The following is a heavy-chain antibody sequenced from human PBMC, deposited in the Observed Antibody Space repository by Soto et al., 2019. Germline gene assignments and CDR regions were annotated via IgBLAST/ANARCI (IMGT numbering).Heavy chain of an antibody. Sequence: GGSLRLSCAASGFTFSSYAMHWVRQAPGKGLEWVAVISYDGSNKYYADSVKGRFTISRDNSKNTLYLQMNSLRAEDTAVYYCARERDGMDVWGQGTTVTVSS. CDR1: GFTFSSYA. CDR2: ISYDGSNK. V-gene: IGHV3-30-3*01. CDR3: ARERDGMDV. J-gene: IGHJ6*02.